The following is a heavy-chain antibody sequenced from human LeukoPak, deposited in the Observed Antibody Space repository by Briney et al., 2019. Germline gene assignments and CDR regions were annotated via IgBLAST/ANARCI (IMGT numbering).Heavy chain of an antibody. V-gene: IGHV3-23*01. CDR2: ISDSGGST. CDR1: GFTFSSYD. CDR3: AKSGGFNIAAARFDP. J-gene: IGHJ5*02. Sequence: GGSLRLSCAASGFTFSSYDMSWVRQAPGKGLEWVAGISDSGGSTYYADSVKGPFTISRDNSKNTLYLQMSSLRAEDTAVYYCAKSGGFNIAAARFDPWGQGTLVTVSS. D-gene: IGHD6-13*01.